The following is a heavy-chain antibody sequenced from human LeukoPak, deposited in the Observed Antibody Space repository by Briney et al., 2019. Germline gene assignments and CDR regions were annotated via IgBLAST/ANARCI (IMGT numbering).Heavy chain of an antibody. V-gene: IGHV1-69*05. CDR1: GGTFGNYA. Sequence: SVKVSCKASGGTFGNYAFSWVRQAPGQGLEWMGGIIPIFRTTNYAEQFQGRVTITTDESTNTAYLDLSSLRSEDTAVYYCAKDDGSATMGFDSWGQGTLVSVSS. D-gene: IGHD1-26*01. CDR3: AKDDGSATMGFDS. J-gene: IGHJ5*01. CDR2: IIPIFRTT.